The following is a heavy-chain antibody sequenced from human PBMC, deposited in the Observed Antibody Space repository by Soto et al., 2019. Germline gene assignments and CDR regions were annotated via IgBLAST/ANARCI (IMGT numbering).Heavy chain of an antibody. J-gene: IGHJ4*02. V-gene: IGHV3-21*01. CDR1: GFTFSSYA. D-gene: IGHD6-19*01. Sequence: GGSLRLSCAASGFTFSSYAMNWVRQTQEKGLEWVSSIGSTSSYTHYSDSVKGRFTISRDNANNSLFLQMNSLRAEDTATYYCARDLALAGNYWGQGVLVTVSS. CDR3: ARDLALAGNY. CDR2: IGSTSSYT.